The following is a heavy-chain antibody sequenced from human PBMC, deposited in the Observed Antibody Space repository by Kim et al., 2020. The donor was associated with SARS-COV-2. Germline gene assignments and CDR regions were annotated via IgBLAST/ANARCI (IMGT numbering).Heavy chain of an antibody. CDR2: ISYDGSNK. Sequence: GGSLRLSCAASGFTFSSYAMHWVRQAPGKGLEWVAVISYDGSNKYYADSVKGRFTISRDNSKNTLYLQMNSLRAEDTAVYYCARDFVGQQLVLDYWGQGTLVTVSS. D-gene: IGHD6-13*01. CDR1: GFTFSSYA. J-gene: IGHJ4*02. V-gene: IGHV3-30*04. CDR3: ARDFVGQQLVLDY.